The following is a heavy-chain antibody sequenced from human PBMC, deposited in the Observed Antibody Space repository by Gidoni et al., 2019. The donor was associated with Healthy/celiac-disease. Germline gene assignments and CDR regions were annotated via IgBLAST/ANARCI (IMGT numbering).Heavy chain of an antibody. V-gene: IGHV3-53*01. Sequence: EVQLVESGGGLIQPGGSLRLSCASSGFTVRSHYMSWVRQAPVKGLEWVSVIYSGGSTYYADSVKGRFTISRDNSKNTLYLQMNSLRAEDTAVYYCARESQWTYGSGSYGWFDPWGQGTLVTVSS. CDR3: ARESQWTYGSGSYGWFDP. J-gene: IGHJ5*02. CDR2: IYSGGST. D-gene: IGHD3-10*01. CDR1: GFTVRSHY.